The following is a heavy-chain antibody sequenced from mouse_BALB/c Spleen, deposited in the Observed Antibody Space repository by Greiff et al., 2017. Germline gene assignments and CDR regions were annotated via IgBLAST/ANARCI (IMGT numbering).Heavy chain of an antibody. J-gene: IGHJ3*01. CDR1: GFTFTDYY. CDR2: IRNKANGYTT. D-gene: IGHD1-1*01. V-gene: IGHV7-3*02. CDR3: ARDILRFAY. Sequence: EVKLMESGGGLVQPGGSLRLSCATSGFTFTDYYMSWVRQPPGKALEWLGFIRNKANGYTTEYSASVKGRFTISRDNSQSILYLQMNTLRAEDSATYYCARDILRFAYWGQGTLVTVSA.